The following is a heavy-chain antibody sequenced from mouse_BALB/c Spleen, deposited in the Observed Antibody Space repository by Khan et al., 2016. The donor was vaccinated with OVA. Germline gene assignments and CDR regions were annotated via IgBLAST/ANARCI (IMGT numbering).Heavy chain of an antibody. V-gene: IGHV14-1*02. CDR3: ARSGYFAWFPY. Sequence: VQLQQSGAELVRPGALVKLSCKASGFNIKDYYIHWVKQRPEQGLEWIGWIDPENGNTIYDPKFRDKANITADTSSNTAYLQLSSLTSEDTAVXYCARSGYFAWFPYWGQGTLVTVSA. CDR1: GFNIKDYY. J-gene: IGHJ3*01. D-gene: IGHD2-2*01. CDR2: IDPENGNT.